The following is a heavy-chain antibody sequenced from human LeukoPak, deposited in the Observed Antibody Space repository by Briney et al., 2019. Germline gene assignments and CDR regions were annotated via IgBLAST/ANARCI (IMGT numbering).Heavy chain of an antibody. V-gene: IGHV4-61*01. Sequence: SETLSLTCTVSGGSISSGSYYWSWVRQPPGKGLEWIGYVYYSGSTNYNPSLRSRVTISVDTSKNQFSLKLSSVTAADTAVYYCARPVPSRLGWFDPWGQGTLVTVSS. CDR1: GGSISSGSYY. CDR3: ARPVPSRLGWFDP. CDR2: VYYSGST. J-gene: IGHJ5*02. D-gene: IGHD1-1*01.